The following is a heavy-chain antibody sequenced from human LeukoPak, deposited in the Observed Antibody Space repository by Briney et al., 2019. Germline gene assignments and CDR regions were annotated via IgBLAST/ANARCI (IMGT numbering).Heavy chain of an antibody. D-gene: IGHD3-10*01. CDR3: ARDVWPYGSGSYYNLFWFDP. V-gene: IGHV4-61*02. Sequence: SETLSLTCTVSGGSIGSSTYYWGWIRQPAGKGLEWIGRIYTSGSTNYNPSLKSRVTMSVDTSKNQFSLKLSSVTAADTAVYYCARDVWPYGSGSYYNLFWFDPWGQGTLVTVSS. J-gene: IGHJ5*02. CDR1: GGSIGSSTYY. CDR2: IYTSGST.